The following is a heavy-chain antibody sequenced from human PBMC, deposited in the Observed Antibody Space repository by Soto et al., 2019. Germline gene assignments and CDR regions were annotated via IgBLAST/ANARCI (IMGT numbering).Heavy chain of an antibody. D-gene: IGHD2-15*01. Sequence: EVQLVESGGGLVQPGGSLRLSCEASGFTFSSYWMNWVRQAPGKGLECVAQINQAGRQKYYVDSVKGRFTISRDNTKNSLYLQMNSLRAEDTAVYYCARGYCSGGSCSQGYWGQGTLVTVSS. J-gene: IGHJ4*02. CDR1: GFTFSSYW. CDR2: INQAGRQK. V-gene: IGHV3-7*04. CDR3: ARGYCSGGSCSQGY.